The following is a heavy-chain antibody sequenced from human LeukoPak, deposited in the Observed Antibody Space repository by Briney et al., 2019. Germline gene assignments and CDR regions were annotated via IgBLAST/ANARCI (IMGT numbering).Heavy chain of an antibody. V-gene: IGHV3-74*01. CDR2: ISSDGINT. CDR3: ARDLGQYYDTSDNWFDP. Sequence: GGSLRLSCAASGFTFSNYWMHWVRQAPGKGLVWVSRISSDGINTSYADSVKGRFTISRDNAKNALNLQMNSLRAEDTAVYYCARDLGQYYDTSDNWFDPWGQGTLVTVSS. D-gene: IGHD3-22*01. J-gene: IGHJ5*02. CDR1: GFTFSNYW.